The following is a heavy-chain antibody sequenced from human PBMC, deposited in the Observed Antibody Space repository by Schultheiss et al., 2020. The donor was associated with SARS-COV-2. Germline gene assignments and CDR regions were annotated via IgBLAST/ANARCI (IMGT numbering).Heavy chain of an antibody. CDR3: ARGEYNSEIDY. CDR1: GYTFTSYG. D-gene: IGHD6-19*01. J-gene: IGHJ4*02. V-gene: IGHV1-8*02. CDR2: MNPNSGNT. Sequence: ASVKVSCKASGYTFTSYGISWVRQAPGQGLEWMGWMNPNSGNTGYAQKFQGRVTMIRNTSISTAYMELSSLRSEDTAVYYCARGEYNSEIDYWGQGTLVTVSS.